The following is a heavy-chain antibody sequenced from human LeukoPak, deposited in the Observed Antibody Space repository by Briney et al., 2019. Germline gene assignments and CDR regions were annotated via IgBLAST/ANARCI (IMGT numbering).Heavy chain of an antibody. CDR2: IYYSGST. Sequence: SETLSLTCTVSGGSISSSSYYWGWIRQPPGKGLEWIGSIYYSGSTYYNPSLKSRVTISVDTSKNQFSLKLSSVTAADTAVYYCARGGNKYYDILTGYYIPPYFDYWGQGTLVTVSS. CDR1: GGSISSSSYY. J-gene: IGHJ4*02. D-gene: IGHD3-9*01. CDR3: ARGGNKYYDILTGYYIPPYFDY. V-gene: IGHV4-39*07.